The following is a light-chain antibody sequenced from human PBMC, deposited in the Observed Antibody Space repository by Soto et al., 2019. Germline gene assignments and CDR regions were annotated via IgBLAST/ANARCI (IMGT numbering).Light chain of an antibody. J-gene: IGKJ4*01. V-gene: IGKV3-15*01. CDR3: QQYDSWPPLT. Sequence: ELVLTQSPGTLSLSPGERATLSCRASQSVASNLAWYQQRRGQAPRLLIYGASSRATGIPARFSGSGSGTEFTLPISSLQSEDFAAYYGQQYDSWPPLTFGGGTKVDIK. CDR2: GAS. CDR1: QSVASN.